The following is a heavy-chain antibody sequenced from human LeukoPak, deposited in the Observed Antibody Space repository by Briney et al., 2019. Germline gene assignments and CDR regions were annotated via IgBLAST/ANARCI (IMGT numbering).Heavy chain of an antibody. J-gene: IGHJ5*02. V-gene: IGHV3-33*01. Sequence: PGRTLRLSCAASGFTFSSYGMHWVRQAPGQGLEGVAGIWYDGSKKYYADSVKGRFTIPRDNSKNTPYLQMNRLRAEDTAVYYCAGDSNSEMVGPYNWFDPWGHGTPVTVSS. CDR2: IWYDGSKK. CDR1: GFTFSSYG. D-gene: IGHD2-8*01. CDR3: AGDSNSEMVGPYNWFDP.